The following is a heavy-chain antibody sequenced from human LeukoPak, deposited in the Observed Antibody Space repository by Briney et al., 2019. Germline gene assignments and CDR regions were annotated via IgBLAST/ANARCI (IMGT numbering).Heavy chain of an antibody. CDR1: GGSISSYY. Sequence: NPSETLSLTCTVSGGSISSYYWSWIRQPPGKGLEWIGYIYYSGSTNYNPSLKSRVTISVDTSKNQFSLKLSSVTAADTAVYYCASTGDYYDSSGRAYYFDYWGQGTLVTVSS. CDR2: IYYSGST. V-gene: IGHV4-59*08. J-gene: IGHJ4*02. D-gene: IGHD3-22*01. CDR3: ASTGDYYDSSGRAYYFDY.